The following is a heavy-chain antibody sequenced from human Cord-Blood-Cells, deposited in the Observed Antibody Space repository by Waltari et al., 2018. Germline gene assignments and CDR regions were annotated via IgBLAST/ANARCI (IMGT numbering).Heavy chain of an antibody. V-gene: IGHV4-34*01. D-gene: IGHD3-10*01. CDR2: INHSGST. Sequence: QVQLQQWGAGLWKPSEPLPLTCAVYGGSFSGYYWSWLRQPPGKGLEWLGEINHSGSTNYNPSLKSRVTISVDTSKNQFSLKLSSVTAADTAVYYCARVHYGSGSYDYWGQGTLVTVSS. CDR1: GGSFSGYY. CDR3: ARVHYGSGSYDY. J-gene: IGHJ4*02.